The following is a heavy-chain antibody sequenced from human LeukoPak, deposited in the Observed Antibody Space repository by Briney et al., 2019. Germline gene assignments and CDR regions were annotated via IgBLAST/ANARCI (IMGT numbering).Heavy chain of an antibody. J-gene: IGHJ2*01. CDR1: GGSISSYY. V-gene: IGHV4-59*01. D-gene: IGHD1-1*01. CDR2: IYYSGST. Sequence: SETLSLTCTVSGGSISSYYWSWIRQPPGKGLEWIGYIYYSGSTNYNPSLKSRVTISVDTSKNQFSLKLSSVTAADTAVYYCARVRFLDDLYWYFDLWGRGTLVTVSS. CDR3: ARVRFLDDLYWYFDL.